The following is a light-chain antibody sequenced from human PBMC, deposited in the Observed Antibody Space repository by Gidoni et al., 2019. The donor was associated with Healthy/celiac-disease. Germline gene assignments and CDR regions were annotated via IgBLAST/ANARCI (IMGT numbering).Light chain of an antibody. J-gene: IGKJ2*01. CDR3: QQYNIWPPNT. Sequence: EIVMTQSPATLSVSPGERATLSCRASQSVSSNLAWYQQKPGQAPRLLIYGASTRVTGIPARFSGSGSGTEFTLTISSLQSEDCAVYYCQQYNIWPPNTFGQGTKVEIK. V-gene: IGKV3-15*01. CDR2: GAS. CDR1: QSVSSN.